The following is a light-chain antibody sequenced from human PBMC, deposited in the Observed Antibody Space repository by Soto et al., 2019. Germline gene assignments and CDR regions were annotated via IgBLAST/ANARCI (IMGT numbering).Light chain of an antibody. J-gene: IGKJ4*01. V-gene: IGKV1-12*01. Sequence: DIQMTQSPSSVSASVGDRVTISCRASQGISSWLSWYQQKPGEAPKLLIYKASTLQTGVPFRFSGSGSGTDFTRPITSLQPEDFATYYYHQASSFPLSFCGGTKLEIK. CDR3: HQASSFPLS. CDR2: KAS. CDR1: QGISSW.